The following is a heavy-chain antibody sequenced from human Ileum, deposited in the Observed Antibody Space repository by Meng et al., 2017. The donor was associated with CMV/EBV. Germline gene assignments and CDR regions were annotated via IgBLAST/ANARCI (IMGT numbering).Heavy chain of an antibody. D-gene: IGHD2-2*01. Sequence: ASVKVSCKASGYTFTSYGISWVRQAPGQGLEWMGWISAYNGNTNYAQKLQGRVTMTTDTSTSTAYMELRSLRSDDTAVYYCARDCSSTSCYGYFDYWGQGTLVTVSS. J-gene: IGHJ4*02. CDR3: ARDCSSTSCYGYFDY. V-gene: IGHV1-18*01. CDR2: ISAYNGNT. CDR1: GYTFTSYG.